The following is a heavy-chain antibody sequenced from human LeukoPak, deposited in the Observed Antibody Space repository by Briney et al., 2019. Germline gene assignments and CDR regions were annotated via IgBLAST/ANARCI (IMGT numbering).Heavy chain of an antibody. CDR2: INGGNGKT. CDR1: GYTFTTYA. CDR3: VYSGYNWFDP. J-gene: IGHJ5*02. V-gene: IGHV1-3*01. Sequence: ASVTVSCTTSGYTFTTYAIHWVRQAPGQGLEWMGWINGGNGKTEYSQRFQGRVTLTRDTSASTAYMELRSLRSEDTAVYYCVYSGYNWFDPWGQGTLVTVSS. D-gene: IGHD2-15*01.